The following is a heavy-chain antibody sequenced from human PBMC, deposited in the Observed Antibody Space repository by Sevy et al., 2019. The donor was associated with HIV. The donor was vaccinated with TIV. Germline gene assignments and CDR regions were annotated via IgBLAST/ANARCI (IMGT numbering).Heavy chain of an antibody. CDR1: GGSISSGNYL. CDR2: VHYSGRT. V-gene: IGHV4-39*01. J-gene: IGHJ4*01. CDR3: ARNFDY. Sequence: SETLSLTCTVSGGSISSGNYLWSWVRQTPGKGLEWIGSVHYSGRTYYNTSLKSRVTISEDTSKNQFSLNLNSVTAADTAVHFCARNFDYWGHGTLVTVSS.